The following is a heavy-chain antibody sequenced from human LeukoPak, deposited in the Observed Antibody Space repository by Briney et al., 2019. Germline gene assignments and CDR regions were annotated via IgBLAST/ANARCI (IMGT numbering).Heavy chain of an antibody. CDR2: ISGSGGST. CDR3: AEALSGSYSFDY. Sequence: PGGSLRLSCAASGFTFSSYAMSWVRQAPGKGLEWVSAISGSGGSTYYADSVRGRFTISRDNSKNTLYLQMNSLRAEDTAVYYCAEALSGSYSFDYWGQETLVTVSS. CDR1: GFTFSSYA. D-gene: IGHD1-26*01. V-gene: IGHV3-23*01. J-gene: IGHJ4*02.